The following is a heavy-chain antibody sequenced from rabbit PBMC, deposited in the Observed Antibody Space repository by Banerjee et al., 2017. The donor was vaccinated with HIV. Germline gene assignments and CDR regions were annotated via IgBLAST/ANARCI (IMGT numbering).Heavy chain of an antibody. J-gene: IGHJ4*01. CDR3: ARATYGGVGYGGNFNL. D-gene: IGHD3-1*01. Sequence: QEQLVESGGDLVQPEGSLTLTCTASGFSLSSNYDICWVRQAPGKGLEWIACIDTGSSDSTYYASWVNGRFTISRGTSLNTVDLKMTSLTAADTATYFCARATYGGVGYGGNFNLWGQGTLVTVS. V-gene: IGHV1S43*01. CDR1: GFSLSSNYD. CDR2: IDTGSSDST.